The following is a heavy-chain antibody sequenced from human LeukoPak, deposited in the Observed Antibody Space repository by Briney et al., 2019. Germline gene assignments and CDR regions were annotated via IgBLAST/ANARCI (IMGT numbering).Heavy chain of an antibody. J-gene: IGHJ4*02. D-gene: IGHD2-21*02. CDR2: ISGSGDTT. V-gene: IGHV3-23*01. CDR1: GFTFSSYA. CDR3: AKGRGLGDLVVVTATDY. Sequence: PGGSLRLSCAASGFTFSSYAMSWVRQAPGKGLEWVSGISGSGDTTYYADSVKGRFTISRDNSKNTLYLQMNSLRVEDTAVYYCAKGRGLGDLVVVTATDYWGQGTLVTVSS.